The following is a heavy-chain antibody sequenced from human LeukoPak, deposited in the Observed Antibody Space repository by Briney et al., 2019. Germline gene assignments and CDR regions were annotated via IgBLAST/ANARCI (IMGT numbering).Heavy chain of an antibody. D-gene: IGHD2-2*01. Sequence: ASVKVSCKASGYTFTSYGISWVRQAPGQGLEWMGWISAYNGNTNYAQKLQGRVTMTTDTSTSTAYMELRSLRSDDTAVYYCAGVPSSTNINWFDPWGQGTLVTVSS. J-gene: IGHJ5*02. CDR3: AGVPSSTNINWFDP. CDR1: GYTFTSYG. V-gene: IGHV1-18*01. CDR2: ISAYNGNT.